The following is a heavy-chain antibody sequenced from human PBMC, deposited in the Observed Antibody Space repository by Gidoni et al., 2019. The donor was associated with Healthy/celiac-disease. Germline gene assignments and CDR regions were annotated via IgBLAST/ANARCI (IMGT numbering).Heavy chain of an antibody. J-gene: IGHJ4*02. Sequence: QLQLQESGPGLVKPSETLSLTCTVSGGSISRSSYYWGWIRQPPGKGLEWIGSIYYSGSTYYNPSLKSRVTISVDTSKNQFSLKLSSVTAADTAVYYCASRNYCSGGSCWGREYYFDYWGQGTLVTVSS. D-gene: IGHD2-15*01. V-gene: IGHV4-39*01. CDR1: GGSISRSSYY. CDR2: IYYSGST. CDR3: ASRNYCSGGSCWGREYYFDY.